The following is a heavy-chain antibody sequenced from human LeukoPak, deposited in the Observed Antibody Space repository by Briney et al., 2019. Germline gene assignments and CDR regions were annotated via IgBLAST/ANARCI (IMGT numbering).Heavy chain of an antibody. CDR1: GFTFSTFP. J-gene: IGHJ4*02. Sequence: GGSLRLSCSASGFTFSTFPMHWVRQAPGKGLEYVSSITSNGGSTYYADSVKGRFTISRDNSKNTLYLQMSSLRAEDAAVYYCVKRGVVPGSIPYDYWGQGTLVTVSS. CDR2: ITSNGGST. CDR3: VKRGVVPGSIPYDY. D-gene: IGHD2-2*02. V-gene: IGHV3-64D*09.